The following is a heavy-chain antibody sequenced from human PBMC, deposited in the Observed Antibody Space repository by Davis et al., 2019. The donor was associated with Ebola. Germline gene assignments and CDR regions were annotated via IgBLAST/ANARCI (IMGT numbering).Heavy chain of an antibody. CDR2: INPNSGGT. V-gene: IGHV1-2*04. D-gene: IGHD3-22*01. Sequence: ASVKVSCKASGYTFTGYYMHWVRQAPGQGLEWMGWINPNSGGTNYAQKFQGWVTMTRDTSISTAYMELSRLRSDDTAVYYCARRGGYDSSGYGEFDPWGQGTLVTVSS. J-gene: IGHJ5*02. CDR1: GYTFTGYY. CDR3: ARRGGYDSSGYGEFDP.